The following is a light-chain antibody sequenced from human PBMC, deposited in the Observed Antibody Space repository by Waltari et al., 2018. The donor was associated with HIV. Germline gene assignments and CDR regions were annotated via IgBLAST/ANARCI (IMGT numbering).Light chain of an antibody. Sequence: SYELTQLPSVSVSPGRTASITCTGGKLGDKYDCWNQRKTAQSPVMVVYHTSERPAGFPERVSGSNSGDPATLTISGTQAMDEADYYCQAWDNTTAVFGGGTKLTVL. J-gene: IGLJ2*01. CDR2: HTS. V-gene: IGLV3-1*01. CDR1: KLGDKY. CDR3: QAWDNTTAV.